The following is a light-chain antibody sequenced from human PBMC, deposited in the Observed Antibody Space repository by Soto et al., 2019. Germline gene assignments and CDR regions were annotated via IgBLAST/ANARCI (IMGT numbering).Light chain of an antibody. CDR2: GAS. V-gene: IGKV3-15*01. CDR3: QQYNNWPTWT. J-gene: IGKJ1*01. Sequence: EIVMTQSPTTLSVSPGERATLSCRASQSVGSDLAWYQQKPGQAPRLLIYGASARAPGFPARFSGSGSGTEFTLTISSLQSEDFAVYYCQQYNNWPTWTFGQGTKVDIK. CDR1: QSVGSD.